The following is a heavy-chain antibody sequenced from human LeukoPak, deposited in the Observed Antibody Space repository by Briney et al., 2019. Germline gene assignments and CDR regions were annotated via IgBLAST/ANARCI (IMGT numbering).Heavy chain of an antibody. CDR1: GFTFSNYW. V-gene: IGHV3-74*01. J-gene: IGHJ4*02. Sequence: PGGSLRLSCAASGFTFSNYWMHWVRQAPGKGLVWVSRINSDGSSTAYADSVKGRFTISRDNAKNTLYLQMDSLRAEDTAVYYCTRKGVFGDYSACWGQGTLVTVSS. CDR2: INSDGSST. D-gene: IGHD3-10*01. CDR3: TRKGVFGDYSAC.